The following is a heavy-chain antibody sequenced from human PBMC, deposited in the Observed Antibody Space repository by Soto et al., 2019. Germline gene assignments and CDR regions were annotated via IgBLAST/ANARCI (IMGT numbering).Heavy chain of an antibody. CDR1: GFTFSSYA. CDR2: ISGSGGST. D-gene: IGHD2-8*01. CDR3: AKDDRGYCTNGVCPDAFDI. V-gene: IGHV3-23*01. Sequence: GGSLRLSCAASGFTFSSYAMSWVRQAPGKGLEWVSAISGSGGSTYYADSVKGRFTISRDNSKNTLYLQMNSLRAEDTAVYYCAKDDRGYCTNGVCPDAFDIWGQGTMVTVSS. J-gene: IGHJ3*02.